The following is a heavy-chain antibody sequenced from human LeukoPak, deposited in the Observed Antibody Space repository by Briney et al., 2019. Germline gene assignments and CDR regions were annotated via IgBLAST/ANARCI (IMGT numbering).Heavy chain of an antibody. CDR3: ARGSRGYCSGGSCSRFFDY. Sequence: PSETLSLTCAVYGGSFSGYYWSWIRQPPGKGLEWIGEINHSGSTNYNPSLKSRVTISVDTSKNQFSLKLSSVTAADTAVYYCARGSRGYCSGGSCSRFFDYWGQGTLVTVSS. D-gene: IGHD2-15*01. V-gene: IGHV4-34*01. J-gene: IGHJ4*02. CDR2: INHSGST. CDR1: GGSFSGYY.